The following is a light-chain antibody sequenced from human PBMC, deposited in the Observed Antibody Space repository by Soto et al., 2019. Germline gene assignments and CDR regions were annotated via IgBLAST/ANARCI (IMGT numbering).Light chain of an antibody. J-gene: IGKJ1*01. CDR3: QKIYSILPT. CDR1: QYISNY. CDR2: AAS. Sequence: DTQMTQSPSSLSASVGDTVTITCRASQYISNYLNWYQHKPVRAPQVLIYAASTLESGVPSRFSGSGSGTDFPLTIPAPQPEDCATYSCQKIYSILPTFGKGAKVDIK. V-gene: IGKV1-39*01.